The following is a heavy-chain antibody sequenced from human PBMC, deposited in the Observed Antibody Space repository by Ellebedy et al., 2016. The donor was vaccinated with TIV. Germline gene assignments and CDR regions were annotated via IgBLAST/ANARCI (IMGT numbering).Heavy chain of an antibody. J-gene: IGHJ2*01. Sequence: GGSLRLSCAASGLTVSSNYMSWVRQAPGKGLEWVSILYSGGNTYYADSVQGRFTISRDNSKNTLYLQMNSLRAEDTAVYYCARFSSGLPEVHWYFDLWGRGTLVTVSS. CDR2: LYSGGNT. V-gene: IGHV3-66*01. D-gene: IGHD4-11*01. CDR1: GLTVSSNY. CDR3: ARFSSGLPEVHWYFDL.